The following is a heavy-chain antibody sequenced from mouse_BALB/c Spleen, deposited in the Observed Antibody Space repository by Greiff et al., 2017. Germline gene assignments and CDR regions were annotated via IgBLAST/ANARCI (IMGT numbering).Heavy chain of an antibody. Sequence: VQLKESGPELVKPGASVKIPCKASGYTFTDYNMDWVKKSHGKSLEWIGDINPNNGGTIYNQKFKGKATLTVAKSSSTAYMELRSLTSEDTAVYYCSRGGNYPYAIDYWGQGTAVTVSS. V-gene: IGHV1-18*01. J-gene: IGHJ4*01. CDR3: SRGGNYPYAIDY. D-gene: IGHD2-1*01. CDR2: INPNNGGT. CDR1: GYTFTDYN.